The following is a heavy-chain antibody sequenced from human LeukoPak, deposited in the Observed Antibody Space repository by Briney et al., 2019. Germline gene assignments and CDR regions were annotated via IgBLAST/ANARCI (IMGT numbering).Heavy chain of an antibody. CDR2: INPNNGDT. CDR3: ASYPRSVDTPPFDY. V-gene: IGHV1-2*02. CDR1: GYSFTAQY. D-gene: IGHD3-16*02. Sequence: ASVKVSCKASGYSFTAQYMHWLRQAPGQGLEWMGWINPNNGDTKYAQNFLGRVIMTRDTSTTTAYMELSSLRSGDTAVYFCASYPRSVDTPPFDYWGQGTLVTVSS. J-gene: IGHJ4*02.